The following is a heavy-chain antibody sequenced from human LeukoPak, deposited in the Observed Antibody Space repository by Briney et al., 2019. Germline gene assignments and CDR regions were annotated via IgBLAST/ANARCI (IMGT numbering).Heavy chain of an antibody. D-gene: IGHD1-26*01. V-gene: IGHV4-59*08. CDR2: IYYSGST. J-gene: IGHJ6*02. CDR3: ARHSPSGYYYYGMDV. CDR1: GGSISSYY. Sequence: KPSETLSPTCTVSGGSISSYYWSWIRQPPGKGLEWIGYIYYSGSTNYNPSLKSRVTISVDTSKNQFSLKLSSVTAADTAVYYCARHSPSGYYYYGMDVWGQGTTVTVSS.